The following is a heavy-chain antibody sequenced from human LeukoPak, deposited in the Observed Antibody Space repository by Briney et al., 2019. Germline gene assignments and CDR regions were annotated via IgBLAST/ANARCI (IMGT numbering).Heavy chain of an antibody. CDR2: IGGSGEST. J-gene: IGHJ3*01. V-gene: IGHV3-23*01. D-gene: IGHD2-8*01. Sequence: GGSLRFSCAASGFTFSTHAMNWVRQAPGKGLEWVSNIGGSGESTYYADSVKGRFTISRDNSKNTVFLQMNSLSRDDTAVYYCARRGGSNGWGAFDVWGQGTTITVSS. CDR1: GFTFSTHA. CDR3: ARRGGSNGWGAFDV.